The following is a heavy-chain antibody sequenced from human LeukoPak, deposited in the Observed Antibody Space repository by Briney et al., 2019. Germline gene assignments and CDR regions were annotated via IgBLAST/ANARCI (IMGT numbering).Heavy chain of an antibody. CDR2: ISGSGGST. Sequence: GGSLRLSCAASGFTFSSYAMSWVRQSPGKGLEWVSAISGSGGSTYYADSVKGRFTISRDNSKNTLYLQMNSLRAEDTAVYYCAKELSPPYCSGGSCYRASGFDYWGQGTLVTVSS. CDR1: GFTFSSYA. CDR3: AKELSPPYCSGGSCYRASGFDY. D-gene: IGHD2-15*01. J-gene: IGHJ4*02. V-gene: IGHV3-23*01.